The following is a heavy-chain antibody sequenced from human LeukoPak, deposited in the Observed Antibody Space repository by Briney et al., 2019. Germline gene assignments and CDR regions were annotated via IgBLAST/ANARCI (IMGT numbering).Heavy chain of an antibody. Sequence: ASVKVSCKDSGYTFTGYYMHWVRQAPGQGLEWRGWINPNSGGTNYAQKFQGRVTMTRDTSISTAYMELSRLRSDDTAVYYCASRGYPIYYYYGMDVWGQGTTVTVSS. CDR1: GYTFTGYY. V-gene: IGHV1-2*02. J-gene: IGHJ6*02. CDR2: INPNSGGT. CDR3: ASRGYPIYYYYGMDV. D-gene: IGHD5-12*01.